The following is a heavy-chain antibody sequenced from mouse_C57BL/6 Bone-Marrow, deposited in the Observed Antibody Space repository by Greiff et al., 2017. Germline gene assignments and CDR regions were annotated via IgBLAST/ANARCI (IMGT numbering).Heavy chain of an antibody. D-gene: IGHD3-1*01. CDR1: GFTFSDYG. CDR2: ISNLAYSI. Sequence: EVKLVESGGGLVQPGGSLKLSCAASGFTFSDYGMSWVRQAPRKGPVWVAFISNLAYSIYYADTVTGRFTISRENAKNTLYLEMSSLRSEDTAMYYCARAPGGAMDYWGQGTSVTVSS. J-gene: IGHJ4*01. V-gene: IGHV5-15*01. CDR3: ARAPGGAMDY.